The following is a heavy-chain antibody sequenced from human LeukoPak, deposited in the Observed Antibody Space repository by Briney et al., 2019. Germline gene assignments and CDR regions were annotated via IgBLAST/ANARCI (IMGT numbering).Heavy chain of an antibody. D-gene: IGHD2-2*01. CDR2: INSDGSST. J-gene: IGHJ5*02. CDR3: AREELGVVQGSPNWFDP. Sequence: GGSLRLSCAASGFTFSSYWMHWVRQAPGKGLVWVSRINSDGSSTSYADSVKGRFTISRDNAKNTLYLQMNSLRAEDTAVYYCAREELGVVQGSPNWFDPWGQGTLVTVSP. CDR1: GFTFSSYW. V-gene: IGHV3-74*01.